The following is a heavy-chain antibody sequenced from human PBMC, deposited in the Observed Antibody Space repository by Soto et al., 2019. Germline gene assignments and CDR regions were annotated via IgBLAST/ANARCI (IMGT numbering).Heavy chain of an antibody. CDR3: AGVPTLPYYDSRGYYLGY. J-gene: IGHJ4*02. CDR2: MNPNSGNT. CDR1: GYTFTSYD. V-gene: IGHV1-8*01. Sequence: QVQLVQSGAEVKKPGASVKVSCKASGYTFTSYDINWVRQATGQGLEWMGWMNPNSGNTGYAQKFQGRVTMTRNTSISSAYMELRSRRSEDTAVYYCAGVPTLPYYDSRGYYLGYWGQGTLVTVSS. D-gene: IGHD3-22*01.